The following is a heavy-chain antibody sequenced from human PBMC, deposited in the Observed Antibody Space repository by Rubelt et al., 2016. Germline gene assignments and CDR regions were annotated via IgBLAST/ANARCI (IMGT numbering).Heavy chain of an antibody. V-gene: IGHV3-72*01. D-gene: IGHD1-14*01. CDR1: RFTFGYAW. J-gene: IGHJ2*01. Sequence: EVQLVESGGGLVKPGGSLRLSCAASRFTFGYAWMSWVRQAPGKGLEWIGRTRTRAENYATQYAASVRGRFTISRDASKISVYLQMNSLTTEDTAVYYCARVQSPERWSFDLWGRGTLLTVSS. CDR3: ARVQSPERWSFDL. CDR2: TRTRAENYAT.